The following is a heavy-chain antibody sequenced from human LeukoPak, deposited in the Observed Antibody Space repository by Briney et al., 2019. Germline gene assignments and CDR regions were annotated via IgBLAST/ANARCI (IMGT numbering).Heavy chain of an antibody. V-gene: IGHV1-46*01. D-gene: IGHD4-23*01. CDR2: INPSGGST. Sequence: ASVRVSCKASGYTFTSYYMHWVRQAPGQGLEWMGIINPSGGSTSYAQKFQGRVTMTRDMSTSTVYMELSSLRSEDTAVYYCARETLYGGPAPIFDYWGQGTLVTVSS. CDR1: GYTFTSYY. CDR3: ARETLYGGPAPIFDY. J-gene: IGHJ4*02.